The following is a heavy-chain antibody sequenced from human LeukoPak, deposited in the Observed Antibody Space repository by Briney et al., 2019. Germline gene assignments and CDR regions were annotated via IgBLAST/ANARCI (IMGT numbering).Heavy chain of an antibody. J-gene: IGHJ3*01. CDR1: GFTFNDLA. Sequence: GGSLRLSCAASGFTFNDLAMTWVRQAPGKGLEWVSTTADAGTYYADSVKGRFIISRDNSKNMLYLQLNSLRADDTAMYYCARNLGPFDVRGHGTMVTVSS. CDR3: ARNLGPFDV. V-gene: IGHV3-23*01. D-gene: IGHD3-16*01. CDR2: TADAGT.